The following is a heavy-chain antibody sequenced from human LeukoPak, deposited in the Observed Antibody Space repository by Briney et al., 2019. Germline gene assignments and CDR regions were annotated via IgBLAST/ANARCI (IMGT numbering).Heavy chain of an antibody. CDR1: GFTLSSYA. Sequence: GGSLRLSCAASGFTLSSYAMSWVHQAPGKGLEWVSAISGSGGSTYYADSVKGRFTISRDNSKNTLYLQMNSLRAEGTAVYYCAKAIVGTRALDYWGQGTLVTAS. V-gene: IGHV3-23*01. CDR2: ISGSGGST. D-gene: IGHD5-12*01. J-gene: IGHJ4*02. CDR3: AKAIVGTRALDY.